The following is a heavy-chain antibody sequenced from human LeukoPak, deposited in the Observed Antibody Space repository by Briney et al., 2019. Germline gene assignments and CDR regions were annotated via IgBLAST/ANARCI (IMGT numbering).Heavy chain of an antibody. CDR2: VSGSGDTT. Sequence: GGSLRLSCAASGFTFSSYAMNWVRQASGKGLEWVSGVSGSGDTTSYADSVKGRFTISRDNSKNTLYLQMNSLRAEDTAVYYCAKDRYTSSSHRVDYWGQGTLVTVSS. CDR3: AKDRYTSSSHRVDY. V-gene: IGHV3-23*01. J-gene: IGHJ4*02. D-gene: IGHD6-6*01. CDR1: GFTFSSYA.